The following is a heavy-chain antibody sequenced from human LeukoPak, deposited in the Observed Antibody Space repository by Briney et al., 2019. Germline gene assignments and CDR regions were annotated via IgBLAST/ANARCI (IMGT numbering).Heavy chain of an antibody. CDR2: INPNSGGT. V-gene: IGHV1-2*02. CDR1: GYTFTGYY. Sequence: ASVKVSCKTSGYTFTGYYMHWVRQAPGQGLEWMGWINPNSGGTNFAQKFQGRVTMTRDTSISTAYMELSRLRSDDTAVYYCASNTVGATSGAFDIWGQGTMVTVS. D-gene: IGHD1-26*01. CDR3: ASNTVGATSGAFDI. J-gene: IGHJ3*02.